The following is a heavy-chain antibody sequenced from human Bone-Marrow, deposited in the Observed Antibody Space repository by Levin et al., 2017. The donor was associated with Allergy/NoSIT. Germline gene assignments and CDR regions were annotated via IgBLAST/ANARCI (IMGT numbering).Heavy chain of an antibody. J-gene: IGHJ5*02. CDR2: IYHDGTT. Sequence: SETLSLTCNVSGGSINSDEYFWSWVRQAPGTGLEWIVYIYHDGTTFYTPSLKSRPSLSVDTSKKQFSLKLTSVTAADTAVYFCARIIRYVDSFFSHRFDPWGQGTLVTVSS. D-gene: IGHD3-9*01. CDR1: GGSINSDEYF. V-gene: IGHV4-30-4*08. CDR3: ARIIRYVDSFFSHRFDP.